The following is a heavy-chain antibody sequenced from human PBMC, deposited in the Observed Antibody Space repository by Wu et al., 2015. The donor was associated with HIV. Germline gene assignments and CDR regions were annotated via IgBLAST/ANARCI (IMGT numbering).Heavy chain of an antibody. V-gene: IGHV1-18*01. D-gene: IGHD6-6*01. J-gene: IGHJ5*02. Sequence: QVQLAQLGVEVKKSGASLKVSCKASGYAFKTYGMSWLRQAPGQGLEWMGWISGYNGNTNYAQNLQGRVTMTTDTSTSTVYMDLRSLRSDDTAVYYCVRDSTEDRPNWFDPWGQGTLVIVSS. CDR1: GYAFKTYG. CDR3: VRDSTEDRPNWFDP. CDR2: ISGYNGNT.